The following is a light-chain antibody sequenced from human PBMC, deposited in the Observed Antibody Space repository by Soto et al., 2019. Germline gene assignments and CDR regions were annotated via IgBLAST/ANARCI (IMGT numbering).Light chain of an antibody. CDR3: QQYSDWPPTYT. Sequence: EIVMTQSPATLSVSPGERATLSCRASQRVSTNLAWYQQKPGQAPRLLIYGASTRATGIPGRFSVSGAETEFTLTISNLQSEDFAVYYCQQYSDWPPTYTFGQGTKLESK. CDR2: GAS. CDR1: QRVSTN. V-gene: IGKV3-15*01. J-gene: IGKJ2*01.